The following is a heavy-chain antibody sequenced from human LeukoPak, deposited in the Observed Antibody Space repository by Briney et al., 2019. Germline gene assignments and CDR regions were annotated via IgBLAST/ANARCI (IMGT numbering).Heavy chain of an antibody. CDR2: MYYSGST. J-gene: IGHJ5*02. CDR1: GGSISSGDYY. Sequence: SETLSLTCTVSGGSISSGDYYWSWIRQPPGKGLEWIGYMYYSGSTYYNPSLKSRATISVDTSKNQFSLKLSSVTAADTAVYYCARWYYDTSGYRWFDPWGQGTLVTVSS. D-gene: IGHD3-22*01. V-gene: IGHV4-30-4*01. CDR3: ARWYYDTSGYRWFDP.